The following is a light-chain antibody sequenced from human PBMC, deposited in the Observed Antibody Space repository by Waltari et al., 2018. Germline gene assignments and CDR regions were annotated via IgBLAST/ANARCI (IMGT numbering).Light chain of an antibody. J-gene: IGKJ2*01. V-gene: IGKV3-15*01. CDR3: QQYSNWPFT. Sequence: EIVMTQSPGTLSVSPGERVTLSCRARQSVGGHSAWYQQKRGQAPRLLSYGASARATGVPARFSGSGSETEFTLTINSLQSEEFAVYYCQQYSNWPFTFGQGTKLEIK. CDR1: QSVGGH. CDR2: GAS.